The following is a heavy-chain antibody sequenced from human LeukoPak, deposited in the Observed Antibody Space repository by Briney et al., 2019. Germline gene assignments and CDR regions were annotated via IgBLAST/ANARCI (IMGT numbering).Heavy chain of an antibody. D-gene: IGHD1-1*01. CDR1: GFSVRDFW. V-gene: IGHV3-7*01. Sequence: GGSLRLSCAASGFSVRDFWMAWVRQAPGKGLEWVAHIKEDRTADYYVDSVKGRFSISKDDGKNSLHLQMNSLRVEDTAVYYCVRGGWELDYWGQGTLVTVSS. CDR3: VRGGWELDY. J-gene: IGHJ4*02. CDR2: IKEDRTAD.